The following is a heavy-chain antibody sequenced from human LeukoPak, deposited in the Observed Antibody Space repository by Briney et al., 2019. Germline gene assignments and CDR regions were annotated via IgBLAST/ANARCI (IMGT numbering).Heavy chain of an antibody. D-gene: IGHD3-10*01. J-gene: IGHJ4*02. CDR3: ARTLVGELSSFDY. CDR1: GGTFSSYA. Sequence: SVKVPCKASGGTFSSYAISWVRQAPGQGLEWMGGIIPIFGTANYAQKFQGRVTITADESTSTAYMELSSLRSEDTAVYYCARTLVGELSSFDYWGQGTLVTVSS. CDR2: IIPIFGTA. V-gene: IGHV1-69*13.